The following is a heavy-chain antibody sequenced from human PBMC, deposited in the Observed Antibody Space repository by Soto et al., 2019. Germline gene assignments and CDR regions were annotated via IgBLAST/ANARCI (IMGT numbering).Heavy chain of an antibody. D-gene: IGHD5-18*01. CDR2: ISYDGSNK. Sequence: QVQLVESGGGVVQPGRSLRLSCAASGFTFSSYAMHWVRQAPGKGLEWVAVISYDGSNKYYADSVKGRFTISRDNSKNPLYLQMNSLRAEDTAVYYLARVFCGAMVQFFICDYWGQGTLVTVSS. CDR1: GFTFSSYA. CDR3: ARVFCGAMVQFFICDY. V-gene: IGHV3-30-3*01. J-gene: IGHJ4*02.